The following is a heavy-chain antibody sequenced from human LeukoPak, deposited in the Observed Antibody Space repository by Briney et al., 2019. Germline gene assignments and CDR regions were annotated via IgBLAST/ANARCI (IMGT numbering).Heavy chain of an antibody. D-gene: IGHD2-8*01. CDR1: GFTFSSYS. CDR2: ISSSSSYI. V-gene: IGHV3-21*04. J-gene: IGHJ4*01. CDR3: TKLARAPRDFDY. Sequence: PGGSLRLSCAASGFTFSSYSMNWVRQAPGKGLEWVSSISSSSSYIYYADSVKGRSTISRDNAKNSLYLQMNSLKIEDTAVYYCTKLARAPRDFDYWGQGTLVTVSS.